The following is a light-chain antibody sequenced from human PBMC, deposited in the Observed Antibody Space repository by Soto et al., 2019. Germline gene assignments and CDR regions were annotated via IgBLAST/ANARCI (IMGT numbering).Light chain of an antibody. V-gene: IGKV3-15*01. Sequence: EIVMTQSPATLSVSPGEGATLSCRASQSVSSKLAWYQQKPGQAPRLLIYGASTRATGIPVRFSGSGSGTEFTLIISSLQSEDSAVYYCQQYSSWLWTFGQGTKVDIK. CDR1: QSVSSK. CDR3: QQYSSWLWT. J-gene: IGKJ1*01. CDR2: GAS.